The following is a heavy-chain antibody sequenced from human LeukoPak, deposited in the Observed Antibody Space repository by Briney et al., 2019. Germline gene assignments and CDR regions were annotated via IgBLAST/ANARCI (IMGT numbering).Heavy chain of an antibody. CDR2: IYYSGST. V-gene: IGHV4-59*01. CDR3: ARDHPGHDAFDI. J-gene: IGHJ3*02. CDR1: GGSISSYY. Sequence: SETLSLTCTVSGGSISSYYWSWIRQPPGKGLEWIGYIYYSGSTNYNPSLKSRVTISVDTSKNQFSLKLSSVTAADTAVYYCARDHPGHDAFDIWGQGTMVTVSS.